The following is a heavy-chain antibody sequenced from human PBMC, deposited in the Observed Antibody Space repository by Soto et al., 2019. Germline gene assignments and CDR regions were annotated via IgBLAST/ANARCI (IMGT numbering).Heavy chain of an antibody. CDR2: ILVGGSP. CDR1: GFICSSYD. D-gene: IGHD1-1*01. Sequence: GGSLRLSCAVSGFICSSYDMSWVRQAPGKGLEWVSTILVGGSPHYEDSVKGRFTISRDTSKDTVYLQMNSLTAGDTAVYYCAKATATSGGAFEIYGQGAMVTVSS. J-gene: IGHJ3*02. V-gene: IGHV3-23*01. CDR3: AKATATSGGAFEI.